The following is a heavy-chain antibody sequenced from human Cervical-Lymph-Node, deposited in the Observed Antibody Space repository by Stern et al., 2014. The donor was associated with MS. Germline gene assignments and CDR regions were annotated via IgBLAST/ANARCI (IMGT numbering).Heavy chain of an antibody. CDR3: ATSTGYFLLEYYFDY. Sequence: VQLVQSGAEVKKPGESLTISCQGSGYSFTSSWIGWVRQMPGKGLEWMGIIYPGDSDTRYNPSFQGQVTISADKSVSTAYLQWSSLKASDTAMYYCATSTGYFLLEYYFDYWGQGTLVTVSS. V-gene: IGHV5-51*01. J-gene: IGHJ4*02. CDR1: GYSFTSSW. D-gene: IGHD2-8*02. CDR2: IYPGDSDT.